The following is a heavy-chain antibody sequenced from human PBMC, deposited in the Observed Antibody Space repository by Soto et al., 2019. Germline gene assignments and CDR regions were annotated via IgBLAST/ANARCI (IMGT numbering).Heavy chain of an antibody. CDR1: GGSISSGGYS. J-gene: IGHJ6*03. D-gene: IGHD2-2*01. Sequence: SEILSLTCAVSGGSISSGGYSWSWIRQPPGKGLEWIGYIYHSGSTYYNPSLKSRVTISVDTSKNQFSLKLSSVTAADTAVYYFARHSSTSGCPYYYYYMDVGGKGTTVTVSS. V-gene: IGHV4-30-2*01. CDR2: IYHSGST. CDR3: ARHSSTSGCPYYYYYMDV.